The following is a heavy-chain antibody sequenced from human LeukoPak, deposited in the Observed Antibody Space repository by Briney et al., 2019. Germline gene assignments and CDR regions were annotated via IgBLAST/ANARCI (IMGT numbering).Heavy chain of an antibody. V-gene: IGHV1-2*02. J-gene: IGHJ4*02. D-gene: IGHD3-3*01. Sequence: ASVKVSCKASGYTFTSYYMHWVRRAPGQGLEWMGWINPNSGGTNYAQKFQGRVTMTRDTSISTAYMELSRLRSDDTAVYYCASDFSSTIFGVVTTLDHWGQGTLVTVSS. CDR3: ASDFSSTIFGVVTTLDH. CDR1: GYTFTSYY. CDR2: INPNSGGT.